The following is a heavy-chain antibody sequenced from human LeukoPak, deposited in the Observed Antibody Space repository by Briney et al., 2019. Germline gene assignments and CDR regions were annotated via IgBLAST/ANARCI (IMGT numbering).Heavy chain of an antibody. D-gene: IGHD3-10*01. V-gene: IGHV3-30*18. CDR3: AKDHPLYITMVRGVFDY. CDR2: ISHDGSRQ. CDR1: GFMFSDYG. Sequence: GGSLRLSCETSGFMFSDYGMHWVRRAPGKGLEWLPGISHDGSRQHYADSVKGRFFISRDNSKNTLYLQMNSLRAEDTAVYYCAKDHPLYITMVRGVFDYWGQGTLVTVSS. J-gene: IGHJ4*02.